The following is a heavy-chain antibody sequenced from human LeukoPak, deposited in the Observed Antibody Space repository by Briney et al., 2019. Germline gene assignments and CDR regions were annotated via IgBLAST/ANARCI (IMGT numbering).Heavy chain of an antibody. V-gene: IGHV4-4*07. D-gene: IGHD6-13*01. J-gene: IGHJ4*02. CDR2: IYTSGST. CDR3: AREGGGYSSSWYELYNY. CDR1: GGSISSYY. Sequence: SETLSLTCTVSGGSISSYYWSWIRQPAGKGLEWIGRIYTSGSTNYNPSLKSRVTMSVDTSKNQFSLKLSSVTAADTAVYYCAREGGGYSSSWYELYNYWGQGTLVTVSS.